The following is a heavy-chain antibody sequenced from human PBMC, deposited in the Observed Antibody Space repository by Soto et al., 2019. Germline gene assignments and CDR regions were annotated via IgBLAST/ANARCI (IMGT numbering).Heavy chain of an antibody. V-gene: IGHV3-48*01. Sequence: PGGSLRLSCAASGFTFDDYAMHWVRQAPGKGLEWVSYINSGSSTIYYADSAKGRFTISRDNAKNTLYLQMNSLRAEDTAVYYCARDGAVKRNWFDPWGQGTLVTVSS. CDR3: ARDGAVKRNWFDP. J-gene: IGHJ5*02. CDR1: GFTFDDYA. D-gene: IGHD2-8*02. CDR2: INSGSSTI.